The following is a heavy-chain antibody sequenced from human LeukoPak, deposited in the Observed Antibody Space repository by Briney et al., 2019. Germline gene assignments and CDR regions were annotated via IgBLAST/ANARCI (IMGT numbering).Heavy chain of an antibody. CDR1: GLTFSSYG. CDR3: AKDATGAYGDYPPNYYYGMDV. CDR2: IRYDGSNK. D-gene: IGHD4-17*01. V-gene: IGHV3-30*02. J-gene: IGHJ6*02. Sequence: PGGSLRLSCAASGLTFSSYGMHWVRQAPGKGLEWVAFIRYDGSNKYYADSVKGRFTISRDNSKNTLYLQMNSLRAEDTAVYYCAKDATGAYGDYPPNYYYGMDVWGQGTTVTVSS.